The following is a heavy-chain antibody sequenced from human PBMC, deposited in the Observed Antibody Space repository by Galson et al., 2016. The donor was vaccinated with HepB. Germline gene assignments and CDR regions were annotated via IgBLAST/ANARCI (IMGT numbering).Heavy chain of an antibody. V-gene: IGHV5-51*01. CDR2: IYGGDSDT. J-gene: IGHJ4*02. CDR1: GYDFSRYW. D-gene: IGHD1-26*01. Sequence: QSGAEVKKPGESLRISCKGSGYDFSRYWLGWVRQMPGKGLEWMGVIYGGDSDTRYSPSFQGQVIISADKSITTAYLQWSSLGASDSAMYYCATKVGATTFWDFWGQGTLVTVSS. CDR3: ATKVGATTFWDF.